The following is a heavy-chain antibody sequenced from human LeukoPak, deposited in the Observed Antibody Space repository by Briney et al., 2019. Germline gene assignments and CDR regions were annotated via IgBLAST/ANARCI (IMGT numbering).Heavy chain of an antibody. Sequence: ASVKVSCNASGYTFTGYYVHWVRQAPGQGLEWMGRINPNSGGTNYAQKFQGRVTMTRDTSISTAYMELSRLRSDDTAVYYCARDYYDSSGEYAFDIGGQGTMVTVSS. CDR1: GYTFTGYY. J-gene: IGHJ3*02. CDR3: ARDYYDSSGEYAFDI. CDR2: INPNSGGT. V-gene: IGHV1-2*06. D-gene: IGHD3-22*01.